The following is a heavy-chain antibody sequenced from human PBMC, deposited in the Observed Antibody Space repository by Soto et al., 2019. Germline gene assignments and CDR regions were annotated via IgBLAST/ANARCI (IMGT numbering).Heavy chain of an antibody. J-gene: IGHJ4*02. CDR2: IYYSGST. D-gene: IGHD3-22*01. CDR3: ARAGGMYYYDSSGFDY. CDR1: GGSISSGGYY. Sequence: QVQLQESGPGLVKPSQTLSLTCTVSGGSISSGGYYWSWIRQRPGKGLAWIGYIYYSGSTYYNPSLKSRVTIAVDTSKNQFSLKLSSVTAADTAVYYCARAGGMYYYDSSGFDYWGQGTLVTVSS. V-gene: IGHV4-31*03.